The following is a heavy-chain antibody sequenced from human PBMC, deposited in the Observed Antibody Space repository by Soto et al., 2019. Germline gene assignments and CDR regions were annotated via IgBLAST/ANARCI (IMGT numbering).Heavy chain of an antibody. Sequence: ASETLSLTCTVSGGSISRSRWGWIRQPPGKGLEWIGNIYYSGDTYYNPSLKSRLTMSVDTSKNQFSLKLSSVTAADTAVYYCARHYPFGSGSYSPYYFDSWGQGTLVTVS. CDR1: GGSISRSR. D-gene: IGHD3-10*01. CDR2: IYYSGDT. CDR3: ARHYPFGSGSYSPYYFDS. V-gene: IGHV4-39*01. J-gene: IGHJ4*02.